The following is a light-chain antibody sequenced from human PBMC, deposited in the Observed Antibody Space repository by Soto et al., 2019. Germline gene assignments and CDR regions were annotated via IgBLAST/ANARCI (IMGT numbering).Light chain of an antibody. CDR1: SSDVGGYNY. V-gene: IGLV2-14*01. Sequence: QSVLTPPASVSGSPGQSITISCTGTSSDVGGYNYVSWYQQHPGKAPKLMIYDVSNRPSGVSNRFSGSKSGNTASLTISGLQAEDEADYYCSSYTSSSTLGVFGTGTKVTV. CDR3: SSYTSSSTLGV. J-gene: IGLJ1*01. CDR2: DVS.